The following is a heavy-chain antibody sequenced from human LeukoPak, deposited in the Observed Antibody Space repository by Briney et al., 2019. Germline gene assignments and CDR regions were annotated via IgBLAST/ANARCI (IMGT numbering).Heavy chain of an antibody. V-gene: IGHV3-7*01. D-gene: IGHD2-8*02. CDR1: GFTLSDYW. CDR2: INKDGSEI. J-gene: IGHJ4*02. CDR3: ATCTQHFGAPGGADY. Sequence: GGSLRLSCAVSGFTLSDYWMRWVRQAPGKGLEWVAAINKDGSEIQYVNSVKGRFTISRDNARNSVYLQMTSLGAEDTAVYYCATCTQHFGAPGGADYWGLGTLVTVSS.